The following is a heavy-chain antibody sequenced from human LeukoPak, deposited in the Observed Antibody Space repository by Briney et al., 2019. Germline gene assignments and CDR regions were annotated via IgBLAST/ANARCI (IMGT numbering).Heavy chain of an antibody. CDR1: GFTFSSYA. CDR2: STGSGATT. V-gene: IGHV3-23*01. J-gene: IGHJ3*02. Sequence: PGGSLRLSCAASGFTFSSYAMSWVRQAPGKGLEWVSASTGSGATTYYADSVMGRFTISRDNSKNTLYLQMNSLRAEDTAVYFCAKDPNGDFIGTFDIWGQGTMVTVSS. D-gene: IGHD4-17*01. CDR3: AKDPNGDFIGTFDI.